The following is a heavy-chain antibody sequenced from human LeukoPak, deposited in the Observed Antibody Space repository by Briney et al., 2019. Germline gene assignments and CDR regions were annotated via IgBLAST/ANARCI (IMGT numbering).Heavy chain of an antibody. CDR3: ATYRQVLLPFES. CDR1: GFTFSSSA. CDR2: IFPSGGEI. V-gene: IGHV3-23*01. Sequence: GGSLRLSCAASGFTFSSSAMIWVRQPPGKGLEWVSSIFPSGGEIHYADSVRGRFTISRDNSKSTLSLQMNSLRAEDTAIYYCATYRQVLLPFESWGQGTLVTVSS. D-gene: IGHD2-8*02. J-gene: IGHJ4*02.